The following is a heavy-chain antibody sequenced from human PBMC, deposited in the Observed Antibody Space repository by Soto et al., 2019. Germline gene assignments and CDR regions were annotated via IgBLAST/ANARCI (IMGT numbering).Heavy chain of an antibody. V-gene: IGHV3-66*01. D-gene: IGHD5-18*01. CDR3: ARGPGGNSWRSRTFDS. Sequence: EVQLVESGGGLVQPGGSLRLSCAASGFTVSNNYMTWVRQAPGRGLDWVSIIFSAGSTYYADSVRGRFTISRDNSKHTLYLQMSSLRAEDTAIYYCARGPGGNSWRSRTFDSWGQGTLVTVSS. CDR2: IFSAGST. CDR1: GFTVSNNY. J-gene: IGHJ4*02.